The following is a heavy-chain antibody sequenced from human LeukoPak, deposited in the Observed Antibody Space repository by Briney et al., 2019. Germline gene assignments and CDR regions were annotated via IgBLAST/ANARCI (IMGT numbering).Heavy chain of an antibody. Sequence: GGSLRLSCAASGFTFSSYAMSWVRQAPGKGLEWVSAISGSGGSTYYADSVKGRFAISRDNSKNTLYLQMNSLRAEDTAVYYCAKADVGTAMATTFDYWGQGTLVTVSS. D-gene: IGHD5-18*01. V-gene: IGHV3-23*01. CDR1: GFTFSSYA. CDR3: AKADVGTAMATTFDY. CDR2: ISGSGGST. J-gene: IGHJ4*02.